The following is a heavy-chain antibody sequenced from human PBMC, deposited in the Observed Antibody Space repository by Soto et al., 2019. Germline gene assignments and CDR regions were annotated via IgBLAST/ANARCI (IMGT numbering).Heavy chain of an antibody. CDR3: ARGDREDIAVVIGVRPGEYGVDV. CDR1: GFTFRSYA. Sequence: QVQLVESGGGVVQPGRSLRLSCAASGFTFRSYAMHWVRQAPGKGLGCVAVIAYDGSNKFYRDYVRGRFTISRDNSENTLYLQINSLRYEDTAVYYCARGDREDIAVVIGVRPGEYGVDVWGQGTTVTVSS. V-gene: IGHV3-30-3*01. CDR2: IAYDGSNK. D-gene: IGHD2-15*01. J-gene: IGHJ6*02.